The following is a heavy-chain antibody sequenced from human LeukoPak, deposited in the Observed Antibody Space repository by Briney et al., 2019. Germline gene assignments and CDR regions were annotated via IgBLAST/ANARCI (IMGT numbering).Heavy chain of an antibody. D-gene: IGHD3-22*01. CDR1: GFTFSSYS. V-gene: IGHV3-21*01. Sequence: GGSLRLSCAASGFTFSSYSMNWVRQAPGKGLEWVSSIISSSSYIYYADSVKGRFTISRDNAKNSLYLQMNSLRAEDTAVYYCARDRYERYYDSSGYSDYWGQGTLVTVSS. CDR3: ARDRYERYYDSSGYSDY. CDR2: IISSSSYI. J-gene: IGHJ4*02.